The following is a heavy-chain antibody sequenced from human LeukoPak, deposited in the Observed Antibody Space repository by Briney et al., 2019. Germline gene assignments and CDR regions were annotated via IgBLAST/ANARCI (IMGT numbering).Heavy chain of an antibody. Sequence: ASVKVSCKASGYTFTSYGISWVRQAPGQGLEWMGWISAYNGNTNYAQKLQGGVTMTTDTSTSTAYMELRSLRSDDTAVYYCARAGAAAGRNYYYYYGMDVWGQGTTVTVSS. CDR3: ARAGAAAGRNYYYYYGMDV. V-gene: IGHV1-18*01. J-gene: IGHJ6*02. CDR1: GYTFTSYG. CDR2: ISAYNGNT. D-gene: IGHD6-13*01.